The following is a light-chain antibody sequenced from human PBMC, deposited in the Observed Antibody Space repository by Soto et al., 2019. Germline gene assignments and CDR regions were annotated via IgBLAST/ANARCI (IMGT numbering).Light chain of an antibody. V-gene: IGKV1-39*01. J-gene: IGKJ4*01. CDR1: QSISSY. Sequence: DIQMTQSPSSLSASVGDRVTITCRASQSISSYLSWYQQKPGKAPKRLIYAAASLQSGVPSRFSGSGSGTDFALNIRRLQPEDFATYYCQQSYSTPRTVGGGAEVDIK. CDR2: AAA. CDR3: QQSYSTPRT.